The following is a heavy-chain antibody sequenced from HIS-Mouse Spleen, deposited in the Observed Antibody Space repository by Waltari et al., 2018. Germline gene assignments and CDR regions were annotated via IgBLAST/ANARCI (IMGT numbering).Heavy chain of an antibody. D-gene: IGHD6-13*01. J-gene: IGHJ2*01. CDR3: AREIPYSSSWYDWYFDL. CDR1: GGSISSSSYY. Sequence: QLQLQESGPGLVKPSETLSLTCTVSGGSISSSSYYWGWIRQPPGKGLEWIGSIYYSGRTHYNPSVKSRVTISVDTSKNQFSLKLSSVTAADTAVYYCAREIPYSSSWYDWYFDLWGRGTLVTVSS. CDR2: IYYSGRT. V-gene: IGHV4-39*07.